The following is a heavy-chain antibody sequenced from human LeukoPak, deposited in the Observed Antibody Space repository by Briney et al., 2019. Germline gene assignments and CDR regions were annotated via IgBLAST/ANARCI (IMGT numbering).Heavy chain of an antibody. CDR1: GFTFSSYA. D-gene: IGHD6-6*01. Sequence: PGRSLRLSCAASGFTFSSYAMHWVRQAPGKGLEWVAVISYDGSNKYYADSVKGRFTISRDNSKNTLYLQMNSLRAEDTAVYYCARKGQLVLFDYYGMDVWGQATTVTVSS. J-gene: IGHJ6*02. CDR3: ARKGQLVLFDYYGMDV. V-gene: IGHV3-30*04. CDR2: ISYDGSNK.